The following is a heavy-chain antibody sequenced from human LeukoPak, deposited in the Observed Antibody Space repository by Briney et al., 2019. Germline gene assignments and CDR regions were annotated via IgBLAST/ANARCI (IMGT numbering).Heavy chain of an antibody. CDR3: ARADSDYDSSGYYSRSAYYFDY. CDR2: IYTSGST. V-gene: IGHV4-4*07. Sequence: SETLSLTCTVSGGSISSYYWSWIRQPAGKGLEWIGRIYTSGSTNYNPSLKSRVTMSVDTSKNQFSLKLSSVTAADTAVYYCARADSDYDSSGYYSRSAYYFDYWGQGTLVTVSS. CDR1: GGSISSYY. D-gene: IGHD3-22*01. J-gene: IGHJ4*02.